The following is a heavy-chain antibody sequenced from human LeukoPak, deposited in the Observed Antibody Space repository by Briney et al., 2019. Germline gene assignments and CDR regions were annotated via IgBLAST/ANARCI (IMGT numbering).Heavy chain of an antibody. V-gene: IGHV3-9*01. Sequence: PGGSLRLSCAASGFTFDDYALHWVRRAPGKGLEGVSGINWNSGSIVYADSVKGRFTISRDNAKNSLYLQMNSLRAEDTALYYCAKDASLVRGALEGDYFDYWGQGTLVTVSA. CDR3: AKDASLVRGALEGDYFDY. CDR1: GFTFDDYA. CDR2: INWNSGSI. J-gene: IGHJ4*02. D-gene: IGHD3-10*01.